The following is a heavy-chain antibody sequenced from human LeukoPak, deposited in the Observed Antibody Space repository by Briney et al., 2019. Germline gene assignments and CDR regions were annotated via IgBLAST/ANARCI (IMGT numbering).Heavy chain of an antibody. Sequence: SETLSLTCTVSGGSISSGDYYWSWIRQPPGKGLEWIGYIYYSGSTYYNPSLKSRVTIPVDTSKNQFSLKLSSVTAADTAVYYCATLTHCGGDCYSSDAFDIWGQGTMVTVSS. CDR3: ATLTHCGGDCYSSDAFDI. CDR1: GGSISSGDYY. J-gene: IGHJ3*02. D-gene: IGHD2-21*02. CDR2: IYYSGST. V-gene: IGHV4-30-4*01.